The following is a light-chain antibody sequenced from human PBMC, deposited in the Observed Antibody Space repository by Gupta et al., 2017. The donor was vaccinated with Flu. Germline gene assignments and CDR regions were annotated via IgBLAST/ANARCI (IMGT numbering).Light chain of an antibody. J-gene: IGLJ3*02. Sequence: QCPMTQAASVSWSPGQSLGISCTGTSSDVGGYNYVSWYQQHPGKAPKLMIYEDSNRPSGVSNRFSGSKSGNTASLTISGLQAEDEADYYCSSYTSSSTRVFGGGTKLTVL. CDR2: EDS. CDR1: SSDVGGYNY. V-gene: IGLV2-14*01. CDR3: SSYTSSSTRV.